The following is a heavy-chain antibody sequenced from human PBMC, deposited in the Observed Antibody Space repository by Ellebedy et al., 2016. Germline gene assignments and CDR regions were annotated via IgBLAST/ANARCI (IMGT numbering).Heavy chain of an antibody. J-gene: IGHJ5*02. CDR1: GFTFSGHW. CDR2: INEDGSEK. CDR3: AGDVA. Sequence: GGSLTLSCAASGFTFSGHWMRWVRQAPGKGLEWVANINEDGSEKYYVDSVKGRFSITRDNAKNSLYLQMNSLRAEDTALYYCAGDVAWGQGTLVTVSS. V-gene: IGHV3-7*03.